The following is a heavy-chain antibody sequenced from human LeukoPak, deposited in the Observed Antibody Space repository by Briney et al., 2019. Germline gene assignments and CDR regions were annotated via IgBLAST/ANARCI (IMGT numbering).Heavy chain of an antibody. CDR3: ARWAPYSSSWYFDY. CDR2: ISYDGSNK. J-gene: IGHJ4*02. V-gene: IGHV3-30*04. CDR1: GFTSSSYA. Sequence: GRSLRLSCAASGFTSSSYAMHWVRQAPDKGLEWVAVISYDGSNKYYADSVKGRFTISRDNSKNTLYLQMNSLRAEDTAVYYCARWAPYSSSWYFDYWGQGTLVTVSS. D-gene: IGHD6-13*01.